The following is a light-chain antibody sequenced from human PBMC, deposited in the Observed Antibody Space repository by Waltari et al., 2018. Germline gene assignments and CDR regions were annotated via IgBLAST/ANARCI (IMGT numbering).Light chain of an antibody. V-gene: IGKV4-1*01. Sequence: DIVMTQFPDSLAVSLGERATINCKSSQSVLYSSNNKNYLGWYQQKPVQPPKLLIYWASYRESGVPDRFSGRGSGTDFTLASSSLQAEDVAVYYCQQYYTTPVTFGPGTKVDIK. CDR2: WAS. J-gene: IGKJ3*01. CDR1: QSVLYSSNNKNY. CDR3: QQYYTTPVT.